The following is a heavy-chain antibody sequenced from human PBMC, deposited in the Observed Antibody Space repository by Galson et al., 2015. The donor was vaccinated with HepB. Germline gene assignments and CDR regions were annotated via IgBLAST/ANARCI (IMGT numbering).Heavy chain of an antibody. D-gene: IGHD5-12*01. CDR3: AKDMGSGYDSGIYYYYYGMDV. CDR1: GFTFDDYT. J-gene: IGHJ6*02. CDR2: ISWDGGST. V-gene: IGHV3-43*01. Sequence: SLRLSCAASGFTFDDYTMHWVRQAPGKGLEWVSLISWDGGSTYYADSVKGRFTISRDNSKNSLYLQMNSLRTEDTALYYCAKDMGSGYDSGIYYYYYGMDVWGQGTTVTVSS.